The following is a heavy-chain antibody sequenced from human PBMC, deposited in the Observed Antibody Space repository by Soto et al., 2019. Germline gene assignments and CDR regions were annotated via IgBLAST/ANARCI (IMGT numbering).Heavy chain of an antibody. Sequence: SETLSLTCTVSGGSITSSSYYWGWIRQPPGKGLEWIGGSYYSGRSYYNPSLKSRVTMSVDTSKNQFSLTLNSVTAADAAVYYCARQRTTVVTQAYFDHWGQGTLVTVSS. CDR3: ARQRTTVVTQAYFDH. D-gene: IGHD4-17*01. CDR2: SYYSGRS. V-gene: IGHV4-39*01. J-gene: IGHJ4*02. CDR1: GGSITSSSYY.